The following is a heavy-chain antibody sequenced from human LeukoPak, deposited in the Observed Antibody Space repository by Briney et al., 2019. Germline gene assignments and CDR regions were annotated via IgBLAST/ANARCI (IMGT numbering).Heavy chain of an antibody. CDR3: ARQGDYYGSGSYGMDV. CDR2: IYPGDSDT. Sequence: GESLKISCKGSGCSFTTYWIGWVRQMPGKGLEWMGTIYPGDSDTRYSPSFQGQVTISADKSISTAYLQWSSLKASDTAMYYCARQGDYYGSGSYGMDVWGKGTTVTVSS. J-gene: IGHJ6*04. CDR1: GCSFTTYW. D-gene: IGHD3-10*01. V-gene: IGHV5-51*01.